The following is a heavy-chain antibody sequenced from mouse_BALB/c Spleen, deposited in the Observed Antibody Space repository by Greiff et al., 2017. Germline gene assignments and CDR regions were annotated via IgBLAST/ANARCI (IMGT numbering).Heavy chain of an antibody. D-gene: IGHD4-1*02. CDR3: ARVQLAWFAY. Sequence: EVKLVESGGGLVQPGGSLRISCATSGFTFTDYYMSWVRQPPGKALEWLGFIRNNANGYTTEYSASVKGRFTISRDNSQSILYLQMNTLRAEDSATYYCARVQLAWFAYWGQGTLVTVSA. CDR1: GFTFTDYY. J-gene: IGHJ3*01. V-gene: IGHV7-3*02. CDR2: IRNNANGYTT.